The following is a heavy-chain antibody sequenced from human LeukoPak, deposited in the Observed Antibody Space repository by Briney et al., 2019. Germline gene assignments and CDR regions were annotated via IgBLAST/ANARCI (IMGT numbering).Heavy chain of an antibody. V-gene: IGHV4-38-2*02. J-gene: IGHJ6*03. Sequence: SETLSLTCTVSGYSISSGYYWGWIRQPPGKGLEWIGSIYHSGSTYYNPSLKSRVTISVDTSKNQFSLRLSSVTAADTAVYYCARAAAYYYYYMDVWGKGTTVTVSS. CDR2: IYHSGST. D-gene: IGHD6-25*01. CDR3: ARAAAYYYYYMDV. CDR1: GYSISSGYY.